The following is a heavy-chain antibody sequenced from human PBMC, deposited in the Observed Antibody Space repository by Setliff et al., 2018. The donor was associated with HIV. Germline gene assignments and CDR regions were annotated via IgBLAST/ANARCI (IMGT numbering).Heavy chain of an antibody. D-gene: IGHD3-16*02. CDR1: GGSFSGYY. J-gene: IGHJ6*03. CDR2: INHSGGT. CDR3: ARGLPGTYRYSYYYYYMDV. V-gene: IGHV4-34*01. Sequence: SETLSLTCAVYGGSFSGYYWSWIRQPPGKGLEWIGEINHSGGTNYNPSLKSRVTTSIDTSKNQFSLKVSSVTAADTALYYCARGLPGTYRYSYYYYYMDVWDKGTTVTVAS.